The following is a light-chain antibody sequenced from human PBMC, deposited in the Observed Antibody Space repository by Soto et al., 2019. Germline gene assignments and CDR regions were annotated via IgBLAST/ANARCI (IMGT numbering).Light chain of an antibody. CDR3: QQYNNWPPIT. CDR1: QSIGSY. CDR2: AAS. J-gene: IGKJ5*01. Sequence: DIQMTQSPSSLSASIGDRVTFTCRASQSIGSYLNWYQQLPGKPPKLLIYAASTLQGGVPSRFSGSGSGTDFTLTISGLQPEDFAVYYCQQYNNWPPITFGQGTRLEIK. V-gene: IGKV1-39*01.